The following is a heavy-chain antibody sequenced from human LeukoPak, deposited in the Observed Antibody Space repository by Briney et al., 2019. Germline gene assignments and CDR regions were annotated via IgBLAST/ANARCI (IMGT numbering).Heavy chain of an antibody. J-gene: IGHJ6*03. CDR3: ARDVGDYRRTYYYYYYMDV. Sequence: SVKVSCKASGGTFSSYAISWVRQAPGQGPEWMGRIIPIFGTANYAQKFQGRVTITTDESTSTAYMELSSLRSEDTAVYYCARDVGDYRRTYYYYYYMDVWGKGTTVTVSS. D-gene: IGHD4-17*01. CDR1: GGTFSSYA. V-gene: IGHV1-69*05. CDR2: IIPIFGTA.